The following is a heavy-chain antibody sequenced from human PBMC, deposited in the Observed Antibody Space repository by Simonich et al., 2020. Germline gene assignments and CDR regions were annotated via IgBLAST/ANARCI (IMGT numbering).Heavy chain of an antibody. J-gene: IGHJ3*02. CDR2: IKPNRGST. CDR1: GSNFTSYY. CDR3: ARVRFEAFDI. Sequence: QVPLVQSGAEVKKPGASVKVSCKASGSNFTSYYMHWVRPAPGQGLEWMGWIKPNRGSTHDAQKCQGRGTMTSDTSSSTAYMELSRLRSDDTAVYYCARVRFEAFDIWGQGTMVTVSS. V-gene: IGHV1-2*02.